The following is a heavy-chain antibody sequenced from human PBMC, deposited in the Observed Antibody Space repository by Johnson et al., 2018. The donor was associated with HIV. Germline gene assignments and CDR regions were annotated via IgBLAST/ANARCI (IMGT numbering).Heavy chain of an antibody. D-gene: IGHD5-12*01. CDR2: ISSDGGST. CDR1: GFPFSTYA. J-gene: IGHJ3*02. CDR3: AAITLDAFDI. V-gene: IGHV3-64*04. Sequence: QVHLVESGGGLVQPGGSLRLSCTASGFPFSTYAMHWVRQAPGKGLEYVSAISSDGGSTYYANSVKGTFTISRDNSKNTLYLQMNSLRAEDTAVYYCAAITLDAFDIWGQGTMVTVSS.